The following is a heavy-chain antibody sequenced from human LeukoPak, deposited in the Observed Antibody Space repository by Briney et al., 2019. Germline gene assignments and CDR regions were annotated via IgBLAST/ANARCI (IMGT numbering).Heavy chain of an antibody. CDR2: IYYSGST. Sequence: PSETLSLTCTVSGGSISSSSYYWGWIRQPPGKGLEWIGSIYYSGSTYYNPSLKSRVTISVDTSKNQFSLKLSSVTAADTAVYYCARHYTMVRGVSTQNDYWGQGTLVTVSS. D-gene: IGHD3-10*01. J-gene: IGHJ4*02. V-gene: IGHV4-39*01. CDR1: GGSISSSSYY. CDR3: ARHYTMVRGVSTQNDY.